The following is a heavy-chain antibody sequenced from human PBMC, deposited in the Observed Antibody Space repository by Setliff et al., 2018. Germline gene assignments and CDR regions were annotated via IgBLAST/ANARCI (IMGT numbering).Heavy chain of an antibody. D-gene: IGHD3-3*01. Sequence: PSETLSLTCTVSGASISSSSYYWSWIRQPAGKGLEWIGHIYTSGSTNYNPSLKSRVTISVDTSKNQFSLNLSSVTAADTAVYYCARRSSFWSGYFDYWGQGTLVTVSS. CDR3: ARRSSFWSGYFDY. V-gene: IGHV4-61*09. J-gene: IGHJ4*02. CDR2: IYTSGST. CDR1: GASISSSSYY.